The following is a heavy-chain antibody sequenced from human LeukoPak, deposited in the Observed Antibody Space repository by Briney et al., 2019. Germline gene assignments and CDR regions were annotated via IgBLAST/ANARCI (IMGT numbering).Heavy chain of an antibody. CDR1: GFTFSSYA. J-gene: IGHJ4*02. CDR3: ARGRTVVTSLDY. V-gene: IGHV3-23*01. Sequence: GGSLRLSCAASGFTFSSYAMSWVRQAPGKGLEWVSAISGSGGSTYYADSVKGRFTISRDNSKNTLYLQMNSLRAEDTAVYYCARGRTVVTSLDYWGQGTLVTVSS. D-gene: IGHD4-23*01. CDR2: ISGSGGST.